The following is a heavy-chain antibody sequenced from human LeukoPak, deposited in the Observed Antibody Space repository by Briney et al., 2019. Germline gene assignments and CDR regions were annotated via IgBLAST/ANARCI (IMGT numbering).Heavy chain of an antibody. Sequence: PGGSLRLSCAASGYTFRSYEMKWVRQAPGKGREWVSYISSSGRTVYYADSVKGRFTIPRDNAKDSLYLQMNSLRAEDTAVYYCARQIVGATGLDYWGQGTLVTVSS. V-gene: IGHV3-48*03. CDR2: ISSSGRTV. D-gene: IGHD1-26*01. CDR3: ARQIVGATGLDY. CDR1: GYTFRSYE. J-gene: IGHJ4*02.